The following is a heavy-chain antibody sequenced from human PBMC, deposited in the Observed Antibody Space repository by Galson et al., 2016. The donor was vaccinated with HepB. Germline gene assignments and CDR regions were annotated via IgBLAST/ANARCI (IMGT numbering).Heavy chain of an antibody. CDR1: GYTFSSYA. J-gene: IGHJ3*01. CDR3: ARVVAADASVEASDV. V-gene: IGHV7-4-1*02. D-gene: IGHD6-13*01. Sequence: SVKVSCKASGYTFSSYAINWVRQAPGQGLEWMGWIHTRTGSPSYAQGFTGRYVFSLDTAVSTAYLEISRLKTEDTGVYYCARVVAADASVEASDVWGQGTLVTVSS. CDR2: IHTRTGSP.